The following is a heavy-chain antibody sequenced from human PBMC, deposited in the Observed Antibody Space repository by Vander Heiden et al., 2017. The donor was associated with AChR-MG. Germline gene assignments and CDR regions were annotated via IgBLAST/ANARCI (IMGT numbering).Heavy chain of an antibody. Sequence: EVQLVESGGGLVQPGGSLRLSCAACGFTVSSNYMSWVRPAPGKGLEWVSVIYSGGSTYYEDFVKGRFTISRDNSKNTLYLQMNSLRAEDTAVYYGAKWSDGVALDPWGQGTLVTVSS. CDR1: GFTVSSNY. D-gene: IGHD2-8*01. CDR3: AKWSDGVALDP. CDR2: IYSGGST. V-gene: IGHV3-66*01. J-gene: IGHJ5*02.